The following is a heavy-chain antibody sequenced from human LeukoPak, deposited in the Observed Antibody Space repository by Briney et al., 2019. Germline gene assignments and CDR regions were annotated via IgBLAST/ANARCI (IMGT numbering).Heavy chain of an antibody. V-gene: IGHV4-38-2*02. CDR3: AAGEYQLLFHRGYFQH. D-gene: IGHD2-2*01. CDR1: GYSISSGYY. CDR2: IYHSGST. Sequence: PSETLSLTCTVSGYSISSGYYWGWIRQPPGKGLEWIGSIYHSGSTYYNPSLKSRVTISVDMSKNQFSLKLSSVTAADTAVYYCAAGEYQLLFHRGYFQHWGQGTLVTVSS. J-gene: IGHJ1*01.